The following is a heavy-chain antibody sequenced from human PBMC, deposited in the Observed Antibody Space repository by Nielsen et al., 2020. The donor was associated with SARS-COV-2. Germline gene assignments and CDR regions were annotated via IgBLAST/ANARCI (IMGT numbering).Heavy chain of an antibody. D-gene: IGHD6-19*01. CDR2: ISYDGSNK. V-gene: IGHV3-30-3*01. J-gene: IGHJ4*02. CDR1: GFTFSSYA. CDR3: AKDHGYSSGWYGDY. Sequence: GESLKISCAASGFTFSSYAMHWVRQAPGKGLEWVAVISYDGSNKYYADSVKGRFTISRDNSKNTLYLQMNSLRAEDTAVYYCAKDHGYSSGWYGDYWGQGTLVTVSS.